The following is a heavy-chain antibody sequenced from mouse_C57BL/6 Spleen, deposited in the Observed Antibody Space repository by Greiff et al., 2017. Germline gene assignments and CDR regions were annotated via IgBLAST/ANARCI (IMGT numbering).Heavy chain of an antibody. CDR1: GFTFSDYY. CDR3: AREGGDY. J-gene: IGHJ4*01. CDR2: INYDGSST. Sequence: EVQWVESEGGLVQPGSSMKLSCTASGFTFSDYYMAWVRQVPEKGLEWVANINYDGSSTYYLDSLKSRFIISRDNAKNILYLQMSSLKSDDTATYYGAREGGDYWGKGTAVTVSS. V-gene: IGHV5-16*01.